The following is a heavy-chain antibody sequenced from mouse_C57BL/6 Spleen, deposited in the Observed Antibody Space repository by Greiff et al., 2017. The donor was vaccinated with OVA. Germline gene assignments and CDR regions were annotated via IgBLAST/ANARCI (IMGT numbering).Heavy chain of an antibody. D-gene: IGHD1-1*01. Sequence: VQLQQSGAELVRPGASVKLSCTASGFNIKDDYMHWVKQRPEQGLEWIGWIDPENGDTEYASKFQGKATITADTSSNTAYLQLSSLTSEDTAVYYGTWTTVGEDYAMDYWGQGTSVTVSS. CDR1: GFNIKDDY. CDR3: TWTTVGEDYAMDY. J-gene: IGHJ4*01. V-gene: IGHV14-4*01. CDR2: IDPENGDT.